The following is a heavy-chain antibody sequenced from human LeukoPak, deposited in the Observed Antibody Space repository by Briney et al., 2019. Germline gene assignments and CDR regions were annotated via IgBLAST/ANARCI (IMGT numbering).Heavy chain of an antibody. Sequence: GGSLRLSCAASGFTVSSNYMSWVRQAPGKGLEWVSLIYSGGSAYYADSVKGRFTISIDNSKNTLYLQMNSLRAEDTAVYYCARDLAACGWYGGLDQWGQGTLVTVSS. J-gene: IGHJ5*02. V-gene: IGHV3-53*01. CDR1: GFTVSSNY. CDR3: ARDLAACGWYGGLDQ. D-gene: IGHD6-19*01. CDR2: IYSGGSA.